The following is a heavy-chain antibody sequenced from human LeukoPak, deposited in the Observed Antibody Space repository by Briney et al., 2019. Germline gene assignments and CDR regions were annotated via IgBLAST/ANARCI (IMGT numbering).Heavy chain of an antibody. V-gene: IGHV3-33*01. CDR3: ARDLYSGYDYTGPFDY. Sequence: GGSLRLSCAASGFTFSSYGMHWVRQAPGKGLEWVAVIWYDGSNKYYADSVKGRFTISRDNSKNTLYLQMNSLRAEDTAVYYCARDLYSGYDYTGPFDYWGQGTLVTVSS. CDR1: GFTFSSYG. J-gene: IGHJ4*02. CDR2: IWYDGSNK. D-gene: IGHD5-12*01.